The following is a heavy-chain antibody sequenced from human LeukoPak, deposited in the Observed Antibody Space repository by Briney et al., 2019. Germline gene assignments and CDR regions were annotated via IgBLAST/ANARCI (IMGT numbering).Heavy chain of an antibody. V-gene: IGHV4-30-2*01. CDR1: GGSISSGGYS. CDR2: IYHSGST. Sequence: SETLSLTCAVSGGSISSGGYSWSWIRQPPGKGLEWIGYIYHSGSTYYNPSLKSRVTISVDRSKNQFSLKLSSVTAADTAVYYCARGVPSGMDVWGQGTTVTVSS. J-gene: IGHJ6*02. CDR3: ARGVPSGMDV. D-gene: IGHD5/OR15-5a*01.